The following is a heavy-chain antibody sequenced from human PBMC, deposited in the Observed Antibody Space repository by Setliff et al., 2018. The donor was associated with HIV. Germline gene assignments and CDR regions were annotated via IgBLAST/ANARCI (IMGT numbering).Heavy chain of an antibody. CDR3: ASAGAWQRNALDI. J-gene: IGHJ3*02. CDR2: INPNSGGT. CDR1: GYTFTGYY. Sequence: VASVKVSCKASGYTFTGYYMHWVRQAPGQGLEWMGWINPNSGGTNYAQKFQGRVTMTRDTSISTAYMEVSRLRSDDTAVYYCASAGAWQRNALDIWGQGTMVTVSS. V-gene: IGHV1-2*02. D-gene: IGHD5-12*01.